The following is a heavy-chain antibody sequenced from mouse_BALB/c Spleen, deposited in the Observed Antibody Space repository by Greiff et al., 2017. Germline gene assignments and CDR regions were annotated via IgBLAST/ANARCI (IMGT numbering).Heavy chain of an antibody. CDR2: IFPGDGST. Sequence: VKLVESGAELVKPGASVKLSCKASGYTFTSYDINWVRQRPEQGLEWIGWIFPGDGSTKYNEKFKGKATLTTDKSSSTAYMQLSRLTSEDSAVYCYAEANWEYYFDDWGQGTTLTVSS. J-gene: IGHJ2*01. CDR1: GYTFTSYD. D-gene: IGHD4-1*01. V-gene: IGHV1-85*01. CDR3: AEANWEYYFDD.